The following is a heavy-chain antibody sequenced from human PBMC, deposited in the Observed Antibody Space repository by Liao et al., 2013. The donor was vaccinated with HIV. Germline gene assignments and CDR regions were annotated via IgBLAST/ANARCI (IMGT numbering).Heavy chain of an antibody. CDR1: GGSISSYY. V-gene: IGHV4-4*07. Sequence: QVQLQESGPGLVKPSETLSLTCTVSGGSISSYYWSWIRQPAGKGLEWIGRIYNSETTKYNPSLKSRVTMSVDTSKNQFSLKLSSVTAADTAVYYCAKEAAWEGLYNFDFWGQGTLVTVSS. CDR2: IYNSETT. D-gene: IGHD1-26*01. J-gene: IGHJ4*02. CDR3: AKEAAWEGLYNFDF.